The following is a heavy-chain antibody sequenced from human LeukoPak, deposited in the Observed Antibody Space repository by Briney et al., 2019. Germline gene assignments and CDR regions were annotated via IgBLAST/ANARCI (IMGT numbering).Heavy chain of an antibody. CDR1: GFTFSSYE. Sequence: GGSLRLSCAASGFTFSSYEMNWVRQAPGKGLEWVSYISSSGSTIYYADSVKGRFTISRDNAKNSLYLQMNSLRAEDTAVYYCARDDYGGYYYYYGMDVWGQGTTVTVSS. CDR2: ISSSGSTI. CDR3: ARDDYGGYYYYYGMDV. J-gene: IGHJ6*02. V-gene: IGHV3-48*03. D-gene: IGHD4-17*01.